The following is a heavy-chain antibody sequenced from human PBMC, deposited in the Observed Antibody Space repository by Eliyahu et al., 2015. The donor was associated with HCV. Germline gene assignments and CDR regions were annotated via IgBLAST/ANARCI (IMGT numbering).Heavy chain of an antibody. CDR1: GGSISSGSYY. CDR3: ARLPAINPRLIQLWPGGMDV. V-gene: IGHV4-39*01. CDR2: IYYSGST. J-gene: IGHJ6*02. D-gene: IGHD5-18*01. Sequence: QLQLQESGPGLVKPSETLSLTCTVSGGSISSGSYYWGWIRQPPGKGLEWIGSIYYSGSTYYNPSLRSRVTISVDTSKNQFSLKLSSVTAADTAVYYCARLPAINPRLIQLWPGGMDVWGQGTTVTVSS.